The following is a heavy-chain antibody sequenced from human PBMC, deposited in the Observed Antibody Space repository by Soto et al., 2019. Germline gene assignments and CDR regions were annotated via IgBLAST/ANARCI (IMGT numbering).Heavy chain of an antibody. CDR2: IYYSGST. D-gene: IGHD3-10*01. CDR3: ARVKMVRGVIHYYGMDV. CDR1: GGSVSSGSYY. Sequence: SETLSLTCTVSGGSVSSGSYYWSWIRQPPGKGLEWIGYIYYSGSTNYNPSLKSRVTISVDTSKNQFPLKLSSVTAADTAVYYCARVKMVRGVIHYYGMDVWGQGTTVTVSS. J-gene: IGHJ6*02. V-gene: IGHV4-61*01.